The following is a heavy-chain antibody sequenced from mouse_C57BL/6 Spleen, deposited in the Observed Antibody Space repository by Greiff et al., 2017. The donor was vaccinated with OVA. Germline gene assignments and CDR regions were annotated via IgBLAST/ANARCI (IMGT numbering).Heavy chain of an antibody. D-gene: IGHD2-5*01. CDR2: IWRGGST. CDR3: AKKGGSNYVDAMDY. Sequence: VKLMESGPGLVQPSQSLSITCTVSGFSLTSYGVHWVRQSPGKGLEWLGVIWRGGSTDYNAAFMSRLSITKDNSKSQVFFKMNSLQADDTAIYYCAKKGGSNYVDAMDYWGQGTSVTVSS. V-gene: IGHV2-5*01. CDR1: GFSLTSYG. J-gene: IGHJ4*01.